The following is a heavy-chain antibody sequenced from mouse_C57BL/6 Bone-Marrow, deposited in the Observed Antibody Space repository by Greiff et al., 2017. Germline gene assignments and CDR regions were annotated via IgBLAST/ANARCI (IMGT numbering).Heavy chain of an antibody. V-gene: IGHV1-50*01. CDR1: GYTFTSYW. CDR2: FAPADSYN. J-gene: IGHJ4*01. CDR3: AREKDCDLAMDY. Sequence: QVHVKQPGAELVKPGASVKLSCTASGYTFTSYWMQWVKQRPGQGLEWIGEFAPADSYNKYNQKFKGKATLTVDTSSSTAYMQLSSLTAEDSAVYYCAREKDCDLAMDYWGQGTSVTVSS.